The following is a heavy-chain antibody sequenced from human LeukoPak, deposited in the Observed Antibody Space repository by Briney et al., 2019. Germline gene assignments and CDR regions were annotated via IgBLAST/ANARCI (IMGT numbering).Heavy chain of an antibody. Sequence: GGSLRLSCAASGFSFSGYGMHWVRQAPGKGLEWVTFIRYDGSNEYYADSVKGRFTISRDNSKNTLYLQMNSLRAEDTAVYYCARSRPYCSSTSCYFGAFDIWGQGTMVTVSS. CDR1: GFSFSGYG. J-gene: IGHJ3*02. V-gene: IGHV3-30*02. CDR3: ARSRPYCSSTSCYFGAFDI. CDR2: IRYDGSNE. D-gene: IGHD2-2*01.